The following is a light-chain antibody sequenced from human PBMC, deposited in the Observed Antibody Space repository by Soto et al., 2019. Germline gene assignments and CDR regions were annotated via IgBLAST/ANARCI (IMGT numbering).Light chain of an antibody. Sequence: QSALTQPASVSGSPGQSITISCTGTSSDVGGYNYVSWYQQHPGKAPKFMIYDVSNRPSGVSNRFSGSKSGNTASLTISGLQAEDEAEYYCSSYTSNSTWVFGGGTKVTVL. CDR3: SSYTSNSTWV. CDR2: DVS. V-gene: IGLV2-14*01. CDR1: SSDVGGYNY. J-gene: IGLJ3*02.